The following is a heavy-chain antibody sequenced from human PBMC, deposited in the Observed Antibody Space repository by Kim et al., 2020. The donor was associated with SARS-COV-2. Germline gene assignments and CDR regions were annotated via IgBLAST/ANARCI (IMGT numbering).Heavy chain of an antibody. CDR1: GGSISSGGYY. CDR3: ARASTTVTSWFDP. CDR2: MYYSGNT. D-gene: IGHD4-17*01. J-gene: IGHJ5*02. Sequence: SETLSLTCTVSGGSISSGGYYWSWIRQHPGKGLEWIGHMYYSGNTYYSPSLKSRVTISVDTSKNQFSLKLSSVTAADTALYYCARASTTVTSWFDPWGQEPWSPSPQ. V-gene: IGHV4-31*03.